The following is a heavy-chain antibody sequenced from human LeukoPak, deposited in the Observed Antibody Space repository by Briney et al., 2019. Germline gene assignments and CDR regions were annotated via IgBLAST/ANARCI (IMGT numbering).Heavy chain of an antibody. J-gene: IGHJ4*02. CDR3: ARDDYGHFDY. Sequence: SETLSLTCTVSGGSISSSSYYWSWIRQPAGKGLEWIGRIYTSGSTNYNPSLKSRVTMSVDTSKNQFSLKLSSVTAADTAVYYCARDDYGHFDYWGQGTLVTVSS. D-gene: IGHD4-17*01. CDR2: IYTSGST. CDR1: GGSISSSSYY. V-gene: IGHV4-61*02.